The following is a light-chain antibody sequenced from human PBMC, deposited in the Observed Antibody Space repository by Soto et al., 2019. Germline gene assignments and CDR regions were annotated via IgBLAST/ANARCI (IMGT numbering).Light chain of an antibody. CDR1: QTINNW. CDR2: KAS. CDR3: QQYNTYRT. J-gene: IGKJ1*01. Sequence: DLQMTQSPSTLSASVGDRVTITCRASQTINNWLAWYQQKPGKAPKLLIYKASTLESEVPSRFSGSGSGTEFTLTISSLQPDDFATYYCQQYNTYRTFGQGTKVEVK. V-gene: IGKV1-5*03.